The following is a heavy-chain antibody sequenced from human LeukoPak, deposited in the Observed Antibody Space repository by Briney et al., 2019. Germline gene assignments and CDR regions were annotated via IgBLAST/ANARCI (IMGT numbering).Heavy chain of an antibody. Sequence: GGSLRLSCAASGFTFRSYAMSWVRQAPGKGLEWVSAISGSGGRTYYADSVKGRFTISRDNTKNTLYLQMNRLRAEDTAVYYCAKDFFLTMVRGAPDAFDIWGQETMVTVSS. V-gene: IGHV3-23*01. CDR2: ISGSGGRT. J-gene: IGHJ3*02. CDR3: AKDFFLTMVRGAPDAFDI. D-gene: IGHD3-10*01. CDR1: GFTFRSYA.